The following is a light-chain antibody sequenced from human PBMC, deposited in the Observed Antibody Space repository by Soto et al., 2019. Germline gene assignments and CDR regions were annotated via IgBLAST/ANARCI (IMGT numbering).Light chain of an antibody. V-gene: IGLV1-44*01. J-gene: IGLJ7*01. Sequence: QSVLTQPPSVSGTPGQRVTISCSGSSSNIGSNTVNWYQQFPGTAPRLLIYSSYQRPSGVPDRFSGSQSGTSPSLAISGLQSDDEADYYCAAWDDSLKAIFGGGTQLTVL. CDR2: SSY. CDR1: SSNIGSNT. CDR3: AAWDDSLKAI.